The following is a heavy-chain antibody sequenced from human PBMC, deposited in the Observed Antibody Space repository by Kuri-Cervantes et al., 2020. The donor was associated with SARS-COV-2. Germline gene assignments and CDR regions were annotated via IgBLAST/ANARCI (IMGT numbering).Heavy chain of an antibody. J-gene: IGHJ6*02. CDR2: IWYDGSKK. D-gene: IGHD3-10*01. CDR3: ARNDTYYEGSGKNYYYAMDV. Sequence: GESLKISCAVSGFHFSGYGMHWVRQAPGKGLEWVAVIWYDGSKKYYADSVKGRFTISRDNSKNTMYLEMNSLRAEDTAVCYCARNDTYYEGSGKNYYYAMDVWGQGTTVTVSS. CDR1: GFHFSGYG. V-gene: IGHV3-33*01.